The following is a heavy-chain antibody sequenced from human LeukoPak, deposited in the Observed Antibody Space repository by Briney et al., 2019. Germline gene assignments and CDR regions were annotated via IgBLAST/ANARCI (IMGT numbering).Heavy chain of an antibody. CDR3: ARDATRGGDNDY. CDR1: GFTFSNAW. CDR2: INEDGSYK. D-gene: IGHD2-21*02. J-gene: IGHJ4*02. Sequence: TGGSLRLSCAASGFTFSNAWMSWVRQAPGKGLEWVANINEDGSYKYHADSVKGRLTISRDNAKNSLYLQMNSLRAEDTAVYYCARDATRGGDNDYWGQGTRVIVSS. V-gene: IGHV3-7*01.